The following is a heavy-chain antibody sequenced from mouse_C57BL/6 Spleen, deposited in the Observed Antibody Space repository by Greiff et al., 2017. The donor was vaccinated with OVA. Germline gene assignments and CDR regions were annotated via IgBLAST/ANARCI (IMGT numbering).Heavy chain of an antibody. CDR2: IHPSDSDT. CDR3: AMGLTHWYVDV. J-gene: IGHJ1*03. V-gene: IGHV1-74*01. Sequence: QVQLKQPGAELVKPGASVKVSCKASGYTFTSYWMHWVKQRPGQGLEWIGRIHPSDSDTNYNQKFKGKATLTVDKSSSTAYMQLSSLTSEDSAVYYCAMGLTHWYVDVWGTGTTVTVSS. CDR1: GYTFTSYW. D-gene: IGHD4-1*01.